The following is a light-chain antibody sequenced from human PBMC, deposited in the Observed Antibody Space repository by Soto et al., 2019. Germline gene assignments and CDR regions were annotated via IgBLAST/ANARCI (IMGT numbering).Light chain of an antibody. V-gene: IGKV3D-15*01. CDR1: QSVSSY. J-gene: IGKJ1*01. CDR2: DAS. CDR3: QQYHSWPPRT. Sequence: EIVTTHSPATLSFSPVERAALSCRASQSVSSYLAGYQQKPGQAPRLLIYDASNRATGIPARFSGSGSGTEFTLTISSLQSEDFAVYYCQQYHSWPPRTFGQGTNVDIK.